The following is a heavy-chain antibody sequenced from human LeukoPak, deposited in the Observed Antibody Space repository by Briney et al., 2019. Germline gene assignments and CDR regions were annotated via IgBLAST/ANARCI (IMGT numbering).Heavy chain of an antibody. CDR2: ICGSGGST. Sequence: GSLRPSCAASGITFSSYGLSWVRQAPGEGLEWVSAICGSGGSTYYADSVKGRFTISRDNSKNTLYLQMNSLRAEDTAVYYCAKDGRITMIVVVKGSYFDYWGQGTLVTVSS. CDR3: AKDGRITMIVVVKGSYFDY. V-gene: IGHV3-23*01. D-gene: IGHD3-22*01. CDR1: GITFSSYG. J-gene: IGHJ4*02.